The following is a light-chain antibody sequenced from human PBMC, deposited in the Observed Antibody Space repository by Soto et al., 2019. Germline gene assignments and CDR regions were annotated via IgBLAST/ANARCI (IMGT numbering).Light chain of an antibody. CDR2: EVS. CDR3: SSYAGSLYV. CDR1: SSDIGDYNY. J-gene: IGLJ1*01. V-gene: IGLV2-8*01. Sequence: QSALTQPPSASGSPGQSVTISCTGTSSDIGDYNYVSWYQQHPGKAPKLMIYEVSKRPSGVPDRFSGSKSGNTASLTVSGLHAEDEAYYCCSSYAGSLYVFGTGTKLTVL.